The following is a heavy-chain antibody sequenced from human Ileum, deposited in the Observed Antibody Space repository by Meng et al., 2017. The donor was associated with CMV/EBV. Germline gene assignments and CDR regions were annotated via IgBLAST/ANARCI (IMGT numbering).Heavy chain of an antibody. CDR1: EGTFSSYT. CDR3: AALGGCNSDYCYRDY. CDR2: ITPFFGTA. Sequence: HVRLVQCGAGVNKSGSSVKVSCKASEGTFSSYTMSWVRQAPGQGIEWMGGITPFFGTAIYAQRFQGRVTIIADESTSTAYMELGSLRSEDTAVYYCAALGGCNSDYCYRDYWGQGTLVTVSS. J-gene: IGHJ4*02. V-gene: IGHV1-69*12. D-gene: IGHD3-22*01.